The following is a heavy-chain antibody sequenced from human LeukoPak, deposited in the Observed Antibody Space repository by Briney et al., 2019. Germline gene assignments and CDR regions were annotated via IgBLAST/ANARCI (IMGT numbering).Heavy chain of an antibody. Sequence: SETLSLTCTVSGGSISSGSYYWSWIRQPAGKGLEWIGYIYYSGSTNYNPSLKSRVTISVDTSKDQFSLKLSSVTAADTAVYYCARTDIVVVPAAISYGMDVWGKGTTVTVSS. CDR1: GGSISSGSYY. CDR2: IYYSGST. D-gene: IGHD2-2*01. CDR3: ARTDIVVVPAAISYGMDV. J-gene: IGHJ6*04. V-gene: IGHV4-61*10.